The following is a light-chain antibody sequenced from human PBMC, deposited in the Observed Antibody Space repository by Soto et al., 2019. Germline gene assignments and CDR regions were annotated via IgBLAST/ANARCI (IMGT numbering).Light chain of an antibody. Sequence: QSALTQPASVSGSPGQSITISCTGTSSDVGGYNYVSWYQQHPGKAPKLMIYDVSNRPSGVSNRFSGSKSGNTASLTISGLQAEDEDDYYCSSYTSRRTLVFGGGTQLTVL. CDR1: SSDVGGYNY. J-gene: IGLJ3*02. CDR3: SSYTSRRTLV. CDR2: DVS. V-gene: IGLV2-14*01.